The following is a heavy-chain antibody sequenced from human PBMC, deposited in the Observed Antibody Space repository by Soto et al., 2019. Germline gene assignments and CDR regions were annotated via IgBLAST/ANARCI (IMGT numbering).Heavy chain of an antibody. CDR1: GGTFSGYY. Sequence: QVQLQQWGAGLLKPSETLSLTCAVYGGTFSGYYWSWIRQPPGKGLEWIGEINHSGSTNYNPSLKSRVPISVDTSKNQFSLKLSSVTAADTAVYFCARVIFWSGYPPVYYYGMDVWGQGTTVTVSS. V-gene: IGHV4-34*01. CDR2: INHSGST. D-gene: IGHD3-3*01. CDR3: ARVIFWSGYPPVYYYGMDV. J-gene: IGHJ6*02.